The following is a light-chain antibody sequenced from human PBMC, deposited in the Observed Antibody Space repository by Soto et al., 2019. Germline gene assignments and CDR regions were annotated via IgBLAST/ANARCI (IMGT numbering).Light chain of an antibody. CDR3: QQYNNWPPYT. Sequence: EIVMTQSPATLSVSPGERATLSCRASQSVNSNFAWSQQKHGQAPRLLIYGASTRATGIPASFSGSRSGTEFTLTISSLQSEDFAVYYCQQYNNWPPYTFGQGTKLEIK. CDR1: QSVNSN. CDR2: GAS. J-gene: IGKJ2*01. V-gene: IGKV3-15*01.